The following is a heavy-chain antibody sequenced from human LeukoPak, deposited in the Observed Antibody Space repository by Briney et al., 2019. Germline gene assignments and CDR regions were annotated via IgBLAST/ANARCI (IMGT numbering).Heavy chain of an antibody. V-gene: IGHV3-30*02. CDR3: AKGSRILDY. CDR2: IRYDGSNK. Sequence: PGGSLRLSCAASGFTFSSYGMHWVRQAPGKGLEWVAFIRYDGSNKDYADSVKGRFTISRDNSKNTLYLQMNSLRAEDTAVYYCAKGSRILDYWGQGTLVTVSS. J-gene: IGHJ4*02. CDR1: GFTFSSYG.